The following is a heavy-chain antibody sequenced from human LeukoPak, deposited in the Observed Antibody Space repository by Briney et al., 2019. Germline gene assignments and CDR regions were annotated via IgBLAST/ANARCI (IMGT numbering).Heavy chain of an antibody. CDR3: ARANNSSWHN. CDR1: GFTFSSTG. Sequence: GRSLRLSCATSGFTFSSTGMSWVRNVPGRGLDWVANIKPDGSAGYYAASVKGRFTVSRDNAKNSLYLQMNSLRVEDTAVYYCARANNSSWHNWGQGTLVTVSS. CDR2: IKPDGSAG. D-gene: IGHD6-13*01. J-gene: IGHJ4*02. V-gene: IGHV3-7*01.